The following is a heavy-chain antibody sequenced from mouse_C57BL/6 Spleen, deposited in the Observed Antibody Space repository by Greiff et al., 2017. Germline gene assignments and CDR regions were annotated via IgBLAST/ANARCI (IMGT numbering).Heavy chain of an antibody. V-gene: IGHV1-61*01. J-gene: IGHJ3*01. CDR3: ARRDYDSWFAY. D-gene: IGHD2-4*01. CDR1: GYTFTSYW. Sequence: QVQLKQPGAELVRPGSSVKLSCKASGYTFTSYWMDWVKQRPGQGLEWIGNIYPSDSETHYNQKFKDKATLTVDKSSSTAYMQLSSLTSEDAAVYYCARRDYDSWFAYWGQGTLVTVSA. CDR2: IYPSDSET.